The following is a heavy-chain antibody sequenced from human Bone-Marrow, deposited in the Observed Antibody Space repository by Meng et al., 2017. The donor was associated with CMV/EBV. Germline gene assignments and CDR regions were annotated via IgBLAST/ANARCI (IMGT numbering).Heavy chain of an antibody. CDR3: ARDAVAAGLGDAFDI. Sequence: SETLSLTCTVSGYSISSGYYWGWIRQPPGKGLEWIGSIYHSGSTYYNPSLKSRVTISVDTSKNQFSLKLSSVTAADTAVYYFARDAVAAGLGDAFDIWGQGTIVIVSS. D-gene: IGHD6-13*01. J-gene: IGHJ3*02. CDR1: GYSISSGYY. V-gene: IGHV4-38-2*02. CDR2: IYHSGST.